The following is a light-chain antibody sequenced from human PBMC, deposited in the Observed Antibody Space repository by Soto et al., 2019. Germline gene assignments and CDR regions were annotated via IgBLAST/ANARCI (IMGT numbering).Light chain of an antibody. CDR2: HSF. Sequence: ETVMTQSPGTLSVSPGERATLSCRASQNVGSDLAWYQQKPGQAPRLLMYHSFTRAPATPARFSGSGSGTEFSLTISSLQSEDSAVYYCQHYNSWPLTFGGGTKVEI. J-gene: IGKJ4*01. V-gene: IGKV3-15*01. CDR1: QNVGSD. CDR3: QHYNSWPLT.